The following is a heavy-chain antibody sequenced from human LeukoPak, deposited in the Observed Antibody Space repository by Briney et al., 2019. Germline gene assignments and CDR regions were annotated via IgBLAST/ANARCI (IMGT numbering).Heavy chain of an antibody. CDR1: GYTFTGYY. CDR2: INPNSGGT. J-gene: IGHJ3*02. D-gene: IGHD3-10*01. V-gene: IGHV1-2*02. CDR3: ARDRTITVVRGVIIIGKAFDI. Sequence: ASVKVSCKASGYTFTGYYMHWVRQAPGQGLEWMGWINPNSGGTNYAQKFQGRITMTRDTSISTAYMELRSLRSDDTAVYYCARDRTITVVRGVIIIGKAFDIWGQGTMVTVSS.